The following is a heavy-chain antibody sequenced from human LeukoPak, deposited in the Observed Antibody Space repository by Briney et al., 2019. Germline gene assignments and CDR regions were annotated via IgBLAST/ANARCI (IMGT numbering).Heavy chain of an antibody. Sequence: PGRSLRLSCAASGFTFSSHGMHWVRQAPGKGLEWVAVIWYDGSNKYYADSVKGRFTISRDNSKNTLYLQMNSLRAEDTAVYYCARERTYCSSTSCSTHYYYGMDVWGQGTTVTVSS. D-gene: IGHD2-2*01. CDR1: GFTFSSHG. CDR2: IWYDGSNK. CDR3: ARERTYCSSTSCSTHYYYGMDV. V-gene: IGHV3-33*01. J-gene: IGHJ6*02.